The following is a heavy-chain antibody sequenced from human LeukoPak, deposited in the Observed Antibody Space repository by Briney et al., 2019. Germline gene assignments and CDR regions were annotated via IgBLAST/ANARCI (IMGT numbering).Heavy chain of an antibody. CDR1: GYTFTSYY. D-gene: IGHD2-8*01. CDR2: INPSGGST. CDR3: ARGWTGYCTNGICPYYYYYMDV. V-gene: IGHV1-46*01. J-gene: IGHJ6*03. Sequence: ASVKVSCKASGYTFTSYYMHWVRQAPGQGLEWMGIINPSGGSTSYAQKFQGRVTMTRDMSTSTVYMELSSLGSEDTAVYYCARGWTGYCTNGICPYYYYYMDVWGKGTTVTVSS.